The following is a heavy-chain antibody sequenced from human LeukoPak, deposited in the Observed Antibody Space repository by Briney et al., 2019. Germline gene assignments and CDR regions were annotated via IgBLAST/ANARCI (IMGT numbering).Heavy chain of an antibody. CDR2: ISYDGSNK. V-gene: IGHV3-30*18. CDR1: GFTFSSYG. CDR3: AKDLYYYDSSGYLFDY. D-gene: IGHD3-22*01. J-gene: IGHJ4*02. Sequence: GGSLRLSCAASGFTFSSYGMHWVRQAPGKGLEWVAVISYDGSNKYYADSVKGRFTISRDNSKNTLYLQMNSLRAKDTAVYYCAKDLYYYDSSGYLFDYWGQGTLVTVSS.